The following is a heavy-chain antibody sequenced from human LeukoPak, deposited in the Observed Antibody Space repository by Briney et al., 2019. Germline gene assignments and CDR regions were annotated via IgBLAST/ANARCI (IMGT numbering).Heavy chain of an antibody. Sequence: SVKVSCKASGGTFSSYAISWVRQAPGQGLEWMGGIIPIFGTANYAQKFQGRVTITADESTSTAYMELSSLRSEGTAVYYCARDLAQYYYDSSGYFGYWGQGTLVTVSS. CDR2: IIPIFGTA. CDR1: GGTFSSYA. CDR3: ARDLAQYYYDSSGYFGY. D-gene: IGHD3-22*01. V-gene: IGHV1-69*13. J-gene: IGHJ4*02.